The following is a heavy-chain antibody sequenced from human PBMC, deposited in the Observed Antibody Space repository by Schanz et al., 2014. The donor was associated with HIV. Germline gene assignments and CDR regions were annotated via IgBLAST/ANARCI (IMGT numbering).Heavy chain of an antibody. V-gene: IGHV3-9*01. CDR3: AKEMVSRYYGDAFNI. CDR1: GFTFDDYV. Sequence: EVKLSESGGGLVQPGGSLRLSCAASGFTFDDYVMHWVRQAPGKGLEWVSGISWKSDSIGYADSVKGRFTISRDNAKNTLYLQMNSLRAEDTALYYCAKEMVSRYYGDAFNIWGQGTMVTVSS. J-gene: IGHJ3*02. D-gene: IGHD3-16*01. CDR2: ISWKSDSI.